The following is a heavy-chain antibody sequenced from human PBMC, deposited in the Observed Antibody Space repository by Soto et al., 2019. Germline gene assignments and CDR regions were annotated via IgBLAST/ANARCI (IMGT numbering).Heavy chain of an antibody. Sequence: SETLSLTCAVSGYPISGGYHWGWIRQPPGKGLEWIASIFRSGASHYSPSLKSRGTISVDTSKNQFSLKLISVTAADTAVYYCARARGADRPNWFDPWGQGTQV. CDR2: IFRSGAS. CDR1: GYPISGGYH. J-gene: IGHJ5*02. D-gene: IGHD3-10*01. V-gene: IGHV4-38-2*01. CDR3: ARARGADRPNWFDP.